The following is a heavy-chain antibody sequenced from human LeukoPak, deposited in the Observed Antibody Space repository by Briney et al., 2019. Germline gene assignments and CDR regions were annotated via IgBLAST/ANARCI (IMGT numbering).Heavy chain of an antibody. V-gene: IGHV7-4-1*02. J-gene: IGHJ4*02. CDR2: INTNTGNP. Sequence: ASVKVSCKASGYTFTTYAMNWVRQAPGQGLEWMGWINTNTGNPTYAQGFTGRFVFSLDTSVSTTYLQISSLKAEDTAVYYCARDFHLDDTLWGYWGQGTLVTVSS. CDR3: ARDFHLDDTLWGY. D-gene: IGHD3-16*01. CDR1: GYTFTTYA.